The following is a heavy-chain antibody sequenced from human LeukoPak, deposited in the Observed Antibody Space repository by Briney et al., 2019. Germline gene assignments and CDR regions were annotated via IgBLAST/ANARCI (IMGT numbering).Heavy chain of an antibody. J-gene: IGHJ6*02. CDR1: GGTFSSYA. Sequence: GASVKVSCKASGGTFSSYAISWARQAPGQGPEWMGGITPMFGTAKYAQKFQGRVTITADESTSTAYMELSSLRSEDTAVYYRARDIVVVPADSKNYYYGMDVWGQGTTVTVSS. CDR2: ITPMFGTA. CDR3: ARDIVVVPADSKNYYYGMDV. D-gene: IGHD2-2*01. V-gene: IGHV1-69*13.